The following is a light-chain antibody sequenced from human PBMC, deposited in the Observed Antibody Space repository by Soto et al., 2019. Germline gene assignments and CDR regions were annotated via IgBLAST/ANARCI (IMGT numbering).Light chain of an antibody. CDR3: AAWDASLSAWV. CDR2: YNN. Sequence: QSVLTQPPSASGTAGQVVTISCSGGDSNIGSNSVYWYQHLPRMAPKLLIYYNNQRPSGVPDRFSGSRSGTSASLAIVGLRSEDEAVYYCAAWDASLSAWVSGNGTKVTVL. J-gene: IGLJ1*01. V-gene: IGLV1-47*02. CDR1: DSNIGSNS.